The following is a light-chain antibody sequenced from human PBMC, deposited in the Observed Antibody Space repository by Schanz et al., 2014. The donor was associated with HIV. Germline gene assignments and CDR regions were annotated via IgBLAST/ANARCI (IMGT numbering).Light chain of an antibody. CDR1: SSNIGSNI. J-gene: IGLJ1*01. CDR3: LSYDRSLSGPYL. V-gene: IGLV1-44*01. Sequence: QSVLTQPPSASGTPGQRVTISCSGSSSNIGSNIVNWYQQLPGTAPKLLIYTNDQRPSGVPDRFSGSKSGTSASLAISGLQSEDEADYYCLSYDRSLSGPYLFGTGTKLTVL. CDR2: TND.